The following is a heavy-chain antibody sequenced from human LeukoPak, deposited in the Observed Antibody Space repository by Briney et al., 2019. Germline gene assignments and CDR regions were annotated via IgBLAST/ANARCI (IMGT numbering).Heavy chain of an antibody. D-gene: IGHD2-2*01. Sequence: GGSLRLSCAASGFTFSSYAMHWVRQAPGKGLEYVSTITGNGGSTYYADSVKGRFTISRDNSKNTLYLQMGSLRAEDMAVYYCARGYCSSTSCYRYFDLWGRGTLVTVSS. CDR3: ARGYCSSTSCYRYFDL. V-gene: IGHV3-64*02. CDR1: GFTFSSYA. CDR2: ITGNGGST. J-gene: IGHJ2*01.